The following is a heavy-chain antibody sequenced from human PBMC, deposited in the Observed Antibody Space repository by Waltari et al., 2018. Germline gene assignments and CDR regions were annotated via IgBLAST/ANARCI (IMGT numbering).Heavy chain of an antibody. CDR2: IKQDGREK. J-gene: IGHJ4*02. D-gene: IGHD4-17*01. Sequence: EVQLVESGGGLVQPGGSLRLSCAASGFTFSSYWMSWVRQAPGKGLEWVANIKQDGREKYYVDSLKGRFTISRDNAKNSLYLQMNSLRAEDTAVYYCARDAGGDYGEENDYWGQGTLVTVSS. CDR3: ARDAGGDYGEENDY. V-gene: IGHV3-7*01. CDR1: GFTFSSYW.